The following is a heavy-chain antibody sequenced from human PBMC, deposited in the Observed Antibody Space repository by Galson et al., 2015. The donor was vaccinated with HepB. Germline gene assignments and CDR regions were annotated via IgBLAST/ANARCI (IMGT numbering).Heavy chain of an antibody. V-gene: IGHV1-24*01. CDR3: AAAPSGGYVPPDH. Sequence: SVKVSCKVSGYTLTELSIHWVRQAPGKGLQSMGSFDPADGETVFAQNFEGRVTMTEDTSTGTAYMELSSLRSDDAAVYYCAAAPSGGYVPPDHWGQGTLVTVSS. J-gene: IGHJ4*02. D-gene: IGHD2-2*01. CDR2: FDPADGET. CDR1: GYTLTELS.